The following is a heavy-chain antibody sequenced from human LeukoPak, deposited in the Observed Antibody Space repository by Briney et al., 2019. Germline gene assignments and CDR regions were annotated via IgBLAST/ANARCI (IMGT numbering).Heavy chain of an antibody. J-gene: IGHJ3*02. CDR2: IYHSGRT. V-gene: IGHV4-38-2*02. CDR3: ARGGWLRFKTDAFDI. D-gene: IGHD5-12*01. Sequence: SETLSLTCTVSGYSISSGYYWGWIRQPPGKGLEWIGSIYHSGRTFYNPSLKSRVTISVDTSKNQFSLKLTSVTAADTAVYYCARGGWLRFKTDAFDIWGQGTMVTVSS. CDR1: GYSISSGYY.